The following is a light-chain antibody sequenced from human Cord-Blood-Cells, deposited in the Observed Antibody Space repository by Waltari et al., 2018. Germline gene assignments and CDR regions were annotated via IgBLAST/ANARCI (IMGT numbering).Light chain of an antibody. CDR2: GTS. CDR3: QSYDSSLSGWV. CDR1: SSNIGAGYD. Sequence: QSVLTQPPSVSGAPGQRVTISCTGSSSNIGAGYDVHWYQKLPGTAPKLLILGTSNRPSGVPDRFSGPKSGASASLAITGLQAEDEADYYRQSYDSSLSGWVFGGGTKLTVL. V-gene: IGLV1-40*01. J-gene: IGLJ3*02.